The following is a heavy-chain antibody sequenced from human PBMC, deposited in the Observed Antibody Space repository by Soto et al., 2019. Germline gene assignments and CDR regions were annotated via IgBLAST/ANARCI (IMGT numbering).Heavy chain of an antibody. CDR3: AHRPLYYYDSSGYYY. CDR1: GFSLSTSGVG. V-gene: IGHV2-5*01. Sequence: QITLKESGPTLVKPTQTLTLTCTFSGFSLSTSGVGVGWIRQPPGKAPEWLALIYWNDDKRYSPSLKSRLTITKDTSKNQVVLTMTNMDPVDTATYYCAHRPLYYYDSSGYYYWGQGTLVTVSS. D-gene: IGHD3-22*01. CDR2: IYWNDDK. J-gene: IGHJ4*02.